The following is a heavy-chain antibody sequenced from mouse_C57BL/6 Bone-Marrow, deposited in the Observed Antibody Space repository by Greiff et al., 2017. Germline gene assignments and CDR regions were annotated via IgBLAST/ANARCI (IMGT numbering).Heavy chain of an antibody. Sequence: VQGVESGPELVKPGASVKLSCKASGYNFTSYDIHWVKQRPGQVLAWIGRIYPRDGSTKYTEKFKGKATMTVDTSSSTAYMELHSLTSEDSAVYICAREGLGGFAYWGQGTLVTVSA. J-gene: IGHJ3*01. CDR1: GYNFTSYD. V-gene: IGHV1-85*01. CDR3: AREGLGGFAY. D-gene: IGHD4-1*01. CDR2: IYPRDGST.